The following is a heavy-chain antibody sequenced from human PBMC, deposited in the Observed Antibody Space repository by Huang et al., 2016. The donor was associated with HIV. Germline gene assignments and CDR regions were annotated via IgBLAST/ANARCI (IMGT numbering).Heavy chain of an antibody. CDR2: IYYKGST. CDR1: GGPIRSSDYH. Sequence: QLLLQESGPGLVKPPEARAFTGAVSGGPIRSSDYHWGWIRQPPGKGLEWIGRIYYKGSTHYSPSLKSRVTIAVDTSKNLFFLNLTSMTAADTAVYYCARHREGPVAYYSGWGSHLNYMDVWGRGRTVVVSS. CDR3: ARHREGPVAYYSGWGSHLNYMDV. V-gene: IGHV4-39*01. J-gene: IGHJ6*03. D-gene: IGHD3-10*01.